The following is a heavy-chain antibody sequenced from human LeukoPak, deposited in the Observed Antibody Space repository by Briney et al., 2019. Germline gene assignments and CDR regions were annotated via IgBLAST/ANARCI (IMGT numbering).Heavy chain of an antibody. V-gene: IGHV1-2*02. CDR2: INPNSGGT. Sequence: ASVKVSCKASGYTFTGYYMHWVRQAPGQGLEWMGWINPNSGGTNYAQKFQGRVTMTRDTSISTAYMELSRLRSDDTAVYYCARDKVYSGYDPGAFDIWGQGTMVTVSS. J-gene: IGHJ3*02. CDR1: GYTFTGYY. D-gene: IGHD5-12*01. CDR3: ARDKVYSGYDPGAFDI.